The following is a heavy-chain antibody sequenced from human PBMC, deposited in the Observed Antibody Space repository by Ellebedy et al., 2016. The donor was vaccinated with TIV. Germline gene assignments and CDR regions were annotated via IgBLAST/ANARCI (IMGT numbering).Heavy chain of an antibody. V-gene: IGHV4-59*01. D-gene: IGHD3-10*01. CDR3: ARSPEPFITMVRGVVYGMDV. J-gene: IGHJ6*02. CDR1: GGSISSYY. Sequence: SETLSLTCTVSGGSISSYYWSWIRQPPGKGLEWIGYIYYSGSTNYNPSLKSRVPISVDTSKNQFSLKLSSVTAADTALYYCARSPEPFITMVRGVVYGMDVWGQGTTVTVSS. CDR2: IYYSGST.